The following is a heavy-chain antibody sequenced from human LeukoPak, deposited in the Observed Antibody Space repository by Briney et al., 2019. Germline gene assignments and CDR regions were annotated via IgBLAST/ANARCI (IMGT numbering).Heavy chain of an antibody. V-gene: IGHV1-2*02. CDR3: ARLPSIAAVSGDFDY. CDR2: INPNSGGT. CDR1: GYTFTGYY. D-gene: IGHD6-6*01. Sequence: AASVKVSCKASGYTFTGYYMHWVRQAPGQGLEWMGWINPNSGGTNYAQKFQGRVTMTRDTSISTAYMELSRLRSDDTAVYYCARLPSIAAVSGDFDYWGQGTLVTVSS. J-gene: IGHJ4*02.